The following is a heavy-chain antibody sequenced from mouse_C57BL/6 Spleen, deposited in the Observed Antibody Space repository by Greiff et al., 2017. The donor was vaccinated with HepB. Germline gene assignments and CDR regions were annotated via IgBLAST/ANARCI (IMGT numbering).Heavy chain of an antibody. J-gene: IGHJ2*01. CDR3: AREGLWNYFDY. Sequence: EVQLVESGGGLVKPGGSLKLSCAASGFTFSSYAMSWVRQTPEKRLEWVATISDGGSYTYYPDKVKGRFTISRDNAKNNLYLQMSHLKSEDTAMYYCAREGLWNYFDYWGQGTTLTVSS. V-gene: IGHV5-4*01. CDR2: ISDGGSYT. CDR1: GFTFSSYA.